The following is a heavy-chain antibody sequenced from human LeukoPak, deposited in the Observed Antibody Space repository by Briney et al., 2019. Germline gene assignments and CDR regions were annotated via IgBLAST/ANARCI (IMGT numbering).Heavy chain of an antibody. CDR3: ARFAYDSGSLS. CDR2: ISSDGTTT. CDR1: AFTFSRYW. V-gene: IGHV3-74*01. Sequence: GGSLRLSCAASAFTFSRYWMHWVRQTPGAGLVWVSRISSDGTTTTYADSVKGRFTISRDNARNTLYLQMNSLRAEDTAVYYCARFAYDSGSLSWGQGALVTVSS. J-gene: IGHJ5*02. D-gene: IGHD3-10*01.